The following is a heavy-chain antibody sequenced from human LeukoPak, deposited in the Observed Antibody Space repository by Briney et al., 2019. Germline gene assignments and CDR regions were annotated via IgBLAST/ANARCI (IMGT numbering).Heavy chain of an antibody. CDR3: ARVGVPTAFDY. CDR2: IYYSGST. Sequence: PSETPSLTCTVSGGSISSYYWSWIRQPPGKGLGWIGYIYYSGSTNYNPSLKSRVTISVDTSKNQFSLKLSSVTAADTAVYYCARVGVPTAFDYWGQGTLVTVSS. J-gene: IGHJ4*02. CDR1: GGSISSYY. D-gene: IGHD2-2*01. V-gene: IGHV4-59*01.